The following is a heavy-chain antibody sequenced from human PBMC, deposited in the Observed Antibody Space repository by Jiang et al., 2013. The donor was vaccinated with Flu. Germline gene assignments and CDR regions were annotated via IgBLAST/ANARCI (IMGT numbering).Heavy chain of an antibody. Sequence: PGKGLEWMGIIHPGDSDTRYRPSFQGQVTISVDKSISTAYLQWSSLKASDTAIYYCARRFCGGDCYRSSHYYFDLWGRGTLVTVSS. CDR2: IHPGDSDT. V-gene: IGHV5-51*01. J-gene: IGHJ2*01. CDR3: ARRFCGGDCYRSSHYYFDL. D-gene: IGHD2-21*01.